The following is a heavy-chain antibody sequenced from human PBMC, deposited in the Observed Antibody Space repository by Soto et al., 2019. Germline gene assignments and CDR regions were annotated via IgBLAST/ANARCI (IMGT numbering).Heavy chain of an antibody. CDR2: ISGYNGDT. J-gene: IGHJ6*02. D-gene: IGHD1-1*01. CDR3: VKNGQLPYYYYGMDV. CDR1: GYTFTRYG. V-gene: IGHV1-18*01. Sequence: QGQLVQSGPEVKKPGASVKVSCKASGYTFTRYGISWVRQAPGQGLEWMGWISGYNGDTNYAQKVQGRVTMTIDTSTSTAYMEWRSLTSDDTAIYYWVKNGQLPYYYYGMDVWGQGTTVTVSS.